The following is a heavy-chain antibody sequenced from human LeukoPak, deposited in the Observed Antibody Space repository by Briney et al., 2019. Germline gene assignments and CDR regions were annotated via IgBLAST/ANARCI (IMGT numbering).Heavy chain of an antibody. CDR3: ARVSTANYDFWSGSRSYMDV. CDR1: GGSISSYY. CDR2: IYYSGST. V-gene: IGHV4-59*01. J-gene: IGHJ6*03. Sequence: SETLSLTCTVSGGSISSYYWSWIRQPPGKGLEWIGYIYYSGSTNYNPSLKSRVTISVDTSKNQFSLKLSSVTAADTAVYYCARVSTANYDFWSGSRSYMDVWAKGTTVTVSS. D-gene: IGHD3-3*01.